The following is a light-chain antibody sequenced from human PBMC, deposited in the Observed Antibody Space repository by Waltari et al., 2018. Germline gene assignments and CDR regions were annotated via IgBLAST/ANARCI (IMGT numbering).Light chain of an antibody. J-gene: IGLJ1*01. V-gene: IGLV1-44*01. CDR1: SSNPCSYT. CDR3: GGWDDTLTGPYV. CDR2: TNN. Sequence: PALTQPPSVSGTPGQTVTIPSSGTSSNPCSYTVTWHQVLPGSAPRLIIHTNNHRPSYVPALFTGSKSGTSASLAISGLQSEDEADYYCGGWDDTLTGPYVFGSGTKVIVL.